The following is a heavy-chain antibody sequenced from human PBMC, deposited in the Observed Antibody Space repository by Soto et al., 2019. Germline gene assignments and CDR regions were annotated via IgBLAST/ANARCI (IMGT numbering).Heavy chain of an antibody. J-gene: IGHJ6*02. CDR2: IYSGGST. CDR3: ARGIAARRNYYYYGMDV. D-gene: IGHD6-6*01. V-gene: IGHV3-53*01. Sequence: PGGSLRLSCAASGFTVSSNYMSWVRQAPGKGLEWVSVIYSGGSTYYADSVKGRFTISRDNSKNTLYLQMNSLRAEDTAVYYCARGIAARRNYYYYGMDVWGQGTTVTVSS. CDR1: GFTVSSNY.